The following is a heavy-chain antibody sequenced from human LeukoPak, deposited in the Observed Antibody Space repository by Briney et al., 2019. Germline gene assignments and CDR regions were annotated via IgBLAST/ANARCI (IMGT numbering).Heavy chain of an antibody. CDR2: ISYDGSNK. CDR1: RFTFSSYG. D-gene: IGHD6-6*01. V-gene: IGHV3-30*18. Sequence: GGSLRLSCEASRFTFSSYGMHWVRQAPGKGLEWVAVISYDGSNKYYADSVKGRFTISRDNSKNTMYLQMNSLRAEDTAVYDCAKTRAVGEVEYSSSDFDYWGQGTLVTVSS. J-gene: IGHJ4*02. CDR3: AKTRAVGEVEYSSSDFDY.